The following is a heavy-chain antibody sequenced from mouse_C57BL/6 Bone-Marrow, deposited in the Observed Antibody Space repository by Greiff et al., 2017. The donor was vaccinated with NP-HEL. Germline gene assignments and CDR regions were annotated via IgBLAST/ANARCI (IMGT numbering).Heavy chain of an antibody. J-gene: IGHJ4*01. CDR3: TITTVVVLYAMDY. Sequence: EVMLVESGAELVRPGASVKLSCTASGFNIKDDYMHWVKQRPEQGLEWIGWIDPENGDTEYASKFQGKATITADTSSNTAYLQLSSLTSEDTAVYYCTITTVVVLYAMDYWGQGTSVTVSS. CDR2: IDPENGDT. V-gene: IGHV14-4*01. CDR1: GFNIKDDY. D-gene: IGHD1-1*01.